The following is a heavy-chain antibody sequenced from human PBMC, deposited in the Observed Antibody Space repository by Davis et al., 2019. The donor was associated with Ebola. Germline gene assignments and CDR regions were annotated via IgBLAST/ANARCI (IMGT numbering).Heavy chain of an antibody. D-gene: IGHD6-19*01. CDR1: GAFVSSGGYS. CDR3: AQWLEGGAFDY. J-gene: IGHJ4*02. V-gene: IGHV4-61*08. CDR2: YYYTGSS. Sequence: MPSETLSLTCAVSGAFVSSGGYSWIWIRQPPGKGLEWIGYYYYTGSSSYSPSLNSRVTISIDTSKNQFSLKLTSVTAADTAIYYCAQWLEGGAFDYWGRGTLVTVSS.